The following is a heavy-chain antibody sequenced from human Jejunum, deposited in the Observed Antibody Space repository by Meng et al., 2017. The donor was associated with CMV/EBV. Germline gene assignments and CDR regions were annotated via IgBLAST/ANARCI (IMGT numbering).Heavy chain of an antibody. CDR3: AGMPSNTIDY. D-gene: IGHD2-2*01. CDR1: GVTICGYY. CDR2: INHSGST. J-gene: IGHJ4*02. V-gene: IGHV4-34*08. Sequence: SFTCSVYGVTICGYYWSWIRQPPGKGLEWIGEINHSGSTNYIPSLKSRVTMSVDTSKNQFSLKLSSVTAADTAVYYCAGMPSNTIDYWGQGTLVTVSS.